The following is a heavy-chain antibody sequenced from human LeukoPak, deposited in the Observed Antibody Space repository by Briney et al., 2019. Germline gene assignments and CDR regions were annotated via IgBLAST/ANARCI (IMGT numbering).Heavy chain of an antibody. CDR2: IYYSGST. CDR1: GGSISSYY. CDR3: ARDSITVVVPPYYYYYGMDV. D-gene: IGHD2-2*01. Sequence: PSETLSLTCTVSGGSISSYYWSWIRQPPGKGLEWIGYIYYSGSTNYNPSLKSRVIISVDTSKNQFSLKLSSVTAADTAVYYCARDSITVVVPPYYYYYGMDVWGQGTTVTVSS. J-gene: IGHJ6*02. V-gene: IGHV4-59*01.